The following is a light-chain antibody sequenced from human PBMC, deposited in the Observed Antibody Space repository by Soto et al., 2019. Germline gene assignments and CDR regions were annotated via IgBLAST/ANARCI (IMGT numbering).Light chain of an antibody. V-gene: IGKV3-11*01. Sequence: ESVWTQSQATLSSFPGDRVTLSCRASQAVNTRLAWYQHKPGQAPRLLIYLTSNRAAGIPARFSGSGSETYFTLTISDVEPEDFAVYYCHQRQSWPQTFGQGTKVDIK. CDR2: LTS. J-gene: IGKJ1*01. CDR1: QAVNTR. CDR3: HQRQSWPQT.